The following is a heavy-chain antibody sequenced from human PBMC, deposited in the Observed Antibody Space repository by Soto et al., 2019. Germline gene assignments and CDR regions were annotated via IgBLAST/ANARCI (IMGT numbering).Heavy chain of an antibody. CDR3: VRYSWNDKNFDY. D-gene: IGHD1-20*01. J-gene: IGHJ4*02. CDR2: ISGSGST. Sequence: GGSLRLSCAASGFTFSDYGMSWVRQAPGKGLEWVSAISGSGSTFYADSVKGRFTIPRDNSKNTLYLQMNSLRAEDTAVCYCVRYSWNDKNFDYWGQGTLVTVSS. V-gene: IGHV3-23*01. CDR1: GFTFSDYG.